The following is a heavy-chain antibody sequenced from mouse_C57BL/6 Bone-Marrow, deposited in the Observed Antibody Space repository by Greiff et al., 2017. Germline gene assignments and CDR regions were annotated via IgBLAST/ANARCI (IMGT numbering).Heavy chain of an antibody. Sequence: QVQLKQPGAELVKPGASVKVSCKASDYTFTSYWMHWVKQRTGQGLEWIGEIYPRSGNTYYNEKFKGKATLTADKSSSTAYMELRSLTSEDSAVYFCARSFITTVVAPYYAMDYWGQGTSVTVSS. CDR1: DYTFTSYW. V-gene: IGHV1-81*01. J-gene: IGHJ4*01. D-gene: IGHD1-1*01. CDR3: ARSFITTVVAPYYAMDY. CDR2: IYPRSGNT.